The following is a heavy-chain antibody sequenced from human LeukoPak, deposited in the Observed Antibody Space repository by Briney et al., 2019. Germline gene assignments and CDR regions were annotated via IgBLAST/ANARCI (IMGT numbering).Heavy chain of an antibody. CDR3: ARDGYGDRDDAFDI. D-gene: IGHD4-17*01. V-gene: IGHV4-38-2*02. CDR1: GYSISSGYY. CDR2: IYHSGST. J-gene: IGHJ3*02. Sequence: SGTLSLTCAVSGYSISSGYYWGWIRQPPGKGLEWIGSIYHSGSTYYNPSLKSRVTISVDTSKNQFSLKLSSVTAADTAVYYCARDGYGDRDDAFDIWGQGTMVTVSS.